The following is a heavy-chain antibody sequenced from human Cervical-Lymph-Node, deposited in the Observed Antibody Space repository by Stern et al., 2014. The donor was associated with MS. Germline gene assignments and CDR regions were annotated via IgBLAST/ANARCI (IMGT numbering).Heavy chain of an antibody. J-gene: IGHJ5*01. Sequence: QLQLQESGPGLVKPSETVSLTCTVSGGSLTSKYWNWIRQPPGKGLEWIGYIYSDGNNNYNPSLKNRVTISLDTSTNQFSLSLTSVTAADPAVYYCARVTGRGTRQNWFDSWGQGTLLTVSS. CDR2: IYSDGNN. D-gene: IGHD1-26*01. V-gene: IGHV4-59*01. CDR1: GGSLTSKY. CDR3: ARVTGRGTRQNWFDS.